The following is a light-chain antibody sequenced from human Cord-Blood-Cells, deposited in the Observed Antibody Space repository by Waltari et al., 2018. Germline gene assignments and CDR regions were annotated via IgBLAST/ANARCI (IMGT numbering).Light chain of an antibody. CDR3: QSADSSGTYVV. CDR1: ALPKQY. CDR2: KDS. Sequence: SYELTQPPSVSVSPGQTARITCSGDALPKQYAYWYQQKPGQAPVLVIYKDSERPSGIPERFSGSNSGTTVTLTISGVQAEDEADYYCQSADSSGTYVVFGRGTKLTVL. J-gene: IGLJ2*01. V-gene: IGLV3-25*02.